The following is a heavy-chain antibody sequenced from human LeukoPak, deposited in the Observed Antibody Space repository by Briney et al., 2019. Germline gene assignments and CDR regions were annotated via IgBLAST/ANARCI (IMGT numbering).Heavy chain of an antibody. J-gene: IGHJ4*02. CDR1: VGSISSSSYY. Sequence: SETLSLTCTVSVGSISSSSYYWDWIRQPPGKGLEWTGSIYYSGSTYYNPSLKSRVTISVDTSKNQFSLDLTSVTAADTAVYYCARHGSAAAGHGYFDYWGQGTLVTVSS. V-gene: IGHV4-39*01. CDR2: IYYSGST. D-gene: IGHD6-13*01. CDR3: ARHGSAAAGHGYFDY.